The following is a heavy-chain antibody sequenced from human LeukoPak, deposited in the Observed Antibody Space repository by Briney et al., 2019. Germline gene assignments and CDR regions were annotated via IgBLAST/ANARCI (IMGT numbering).Heavy chain of an antibody. Sequence: PGGSLRLSCAASGFTFSSFAMSWVRQAPGKGLEWVSAISGSGASTYYADSVKGRFTISRDNSKNTLYLQMNSLRAEDTAVYYCAKGDSVSGYYLYYFDYWGQGTLVTVSS. CDR2: ISGSGAST. CDR1: GFTFSSFA. J-gene: IGHJ4*02. CDR3: AKGDSVSGYYLYYFDY. D-gene: IGHD3-22*01. V-gene: IGHV3-23*01.